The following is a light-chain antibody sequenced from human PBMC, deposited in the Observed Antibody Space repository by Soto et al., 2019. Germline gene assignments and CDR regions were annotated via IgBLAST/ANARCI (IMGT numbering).Light chain of an antibody. CDR1: QSVGSK. CDR3: QKYNNWPPLT. Sequence: EVVMTQSPATLSVSPGERATLSCRASQSVGSKLAWYQQKPGQAPRLLIFDAFTRATGIPARFRGSGSGTEFTLFISSLQSEDFAVYYCQKYNNWPPLTFGGGTKVKI. CDR2: DAF. V-gene: IGKV3-15*01. J-gene: IGKJ4*01.